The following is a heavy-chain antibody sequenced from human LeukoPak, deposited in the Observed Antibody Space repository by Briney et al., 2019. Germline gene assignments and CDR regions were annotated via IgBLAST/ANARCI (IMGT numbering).Heavy chain of an antibody. CDR3: AREAANSGYDPDNWFDP. V-gene: IGHV1-18*01. J-gene: IGHJ5*02. CDR2: ISAYNGHT. D-gene: IGHD5-12*01. Sequence: GASVKVSCKASGYIFTSYGISWVRQAPGQGLEWMGWISAYNGHTNSAQKFQGRVTMTTDTSTSTAYMEMRSLKSDDTAVYYCAREAANSGYDPDNWFDPWGQGTLVTVSS. CDR1: GYIFTSYG.